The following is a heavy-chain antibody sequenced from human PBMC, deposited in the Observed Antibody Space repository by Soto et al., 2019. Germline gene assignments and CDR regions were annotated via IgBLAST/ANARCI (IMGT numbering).Heavy chain of an antibody. CDR3: AREGEMATI. CDR1: GGSFSGYY. Sequence: SETLSLTCAVYGGSFSGYYWSWIRQPRGKGLEWIGEINHSGSTNYNPSLKSRVTISVDTSKNQFSMKLSSVTAADTAVCYCAREGEMATIWGQGTLVTVSS. D-gene: IGHD5-12*01. V-gene: IGHV4-34*01. CDR2: INHSGST. J-gene: IGHJ4*02.